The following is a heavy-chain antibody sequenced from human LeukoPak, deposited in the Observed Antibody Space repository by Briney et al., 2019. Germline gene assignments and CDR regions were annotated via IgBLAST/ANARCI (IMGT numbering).Heavy chain of an antibody. J-gene: IGHJ4*02. CDR3: AANSADYNTLGSSYKV. CDR1: SASISSSPYF. CDR2: ISYSGTT. V-gene: IGHV4-39*01. D-gene: IGHD3-10*01. Sequence: SETLSLTCTVSSASISSSPYFWGWIRQSPGKGLEWIGSISYSGTTYYNPSLKSRVTISVDTSKNQFSLKLNSVTAADTAVFYCAANSADYNTLGSSYKVWGQGTLVTVSS.